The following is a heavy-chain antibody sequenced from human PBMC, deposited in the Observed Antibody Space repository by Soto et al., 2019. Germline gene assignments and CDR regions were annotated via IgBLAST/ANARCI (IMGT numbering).Heavy chain of an antibody. CDR3: ARRPWLSGYYDY. J-gene: IGHJ4*02. CDR1: GYSFFSHW. CDR2: IYPADSET. V-gene: IGHV5-51*01. D-gene: IGHD3-22*01. Sequence: PGESLKISCKGSGYSFFSHWIGWVRQMPGKGLEWVGIIYPADSETRYSPSFQGQVTTSVDKSINTAYLRWSSLKASDTAMYYCARRPWLSGYYDYWGQGTLVTVSS.